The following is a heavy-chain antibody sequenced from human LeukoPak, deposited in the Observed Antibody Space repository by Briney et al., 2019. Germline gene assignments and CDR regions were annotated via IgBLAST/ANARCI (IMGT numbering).Heavy chain of an antibody. CDR2: IHYSGST. CDR1: GGSISSYY. D-gene: IGHD3-10*01. V-gene: IGHV4-59*08. CDR3: ARHEGTMVRGVIPYYFDY. J-gene: IGHJ4*02. Sequence: SETPSLTCTVSGGSISSYYWSWIRQPPGKGLEWIGYIHYSGSTSYNPSLKSRVTISVDTSNNQFSLKLSSVTAADTAVYYCARHEGTMVRGVIPYYFDYWGQGTLVTVSS.